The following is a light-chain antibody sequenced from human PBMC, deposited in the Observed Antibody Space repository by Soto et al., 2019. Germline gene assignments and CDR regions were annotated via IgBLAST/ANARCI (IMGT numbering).Light chain of an antibody. CDR1: SSNIGAGND. CDR2: ATS. Sequence: QSVLTQPPSVSGAPGQRVTISCTGSSSNIGAGNDVHWYQHLPGTAPKLVIYATSNRPSGVPDRSSGSKSGTSASLAITGLQAEDEAHYYCQSYDSSLSGSGVFGNGTKVTVL. V-gene: IGLV1-40*01. J-gene: IGLJ1*01. CDR3: QSYDSSLSGSGV.